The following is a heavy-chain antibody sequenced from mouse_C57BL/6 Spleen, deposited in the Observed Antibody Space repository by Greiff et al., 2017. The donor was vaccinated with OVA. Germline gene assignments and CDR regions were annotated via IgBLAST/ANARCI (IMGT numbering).Heavy chain of an antibody. V-gene: IGHV3-6*01. CDR3: ARYEVGAPYFDY. Sequence: EVQLQESGPGLVKPSQSLSLTCSVTGYSITSGYYWNWLRQFPGNKLEWMGYISYDGSNNYNPSLKNRIPITRDTSKNQFFLKMKSVTTEDTATYYCARYEVGAPYFDYWGQGTTLTVSS. CDR1: GYSITSGYY. CDR2: ISYDGSN. D-gene: IGHD1-1*01. J-gene: IGHJ2*01.